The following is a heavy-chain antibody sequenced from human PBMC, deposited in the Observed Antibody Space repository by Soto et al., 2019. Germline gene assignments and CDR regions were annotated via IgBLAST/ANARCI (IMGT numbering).Heavy chain of an antibody. Sequence: PGGSLRLSCAASGFTFSSYAMHWVRQAPGKGLEWVAVISYDGSDKYYADSVKGRFTISRDNSKNTLYLQMSSLRAEDTAVYYCAKDRDGIADGMDVWGQGTTVTVSS. V-gene: IGHV3-30-3*01. CDR1: GFTFSSYA. CDR3: AKDRDGIADGMDV. J-gene: IGHJ6*02. D-gene: IGHD6-13*01. CDR2: ISYDGSDK.